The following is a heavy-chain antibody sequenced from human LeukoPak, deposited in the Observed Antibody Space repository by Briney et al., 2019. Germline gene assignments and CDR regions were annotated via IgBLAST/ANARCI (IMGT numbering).Heavy chain of an antibody. Sequence: GGSLRLSCAASGFTFSNYAMHWVRQAPGKGLEWVAVIWYDGSNKYYADSVKGRFTISRDNSKNTLFLQMNSLRAEDTAVYYCARADHGWYIFDYWGQGTLVTVPS. CDR1: GFTFSNYA. CDR3: ARADHGWYIFDY. J-gene: IGHJ4*02. D-gene: IGHD6-19*01. V-gene: IGHV3-33*01. CDR2: IWYDGSNK.